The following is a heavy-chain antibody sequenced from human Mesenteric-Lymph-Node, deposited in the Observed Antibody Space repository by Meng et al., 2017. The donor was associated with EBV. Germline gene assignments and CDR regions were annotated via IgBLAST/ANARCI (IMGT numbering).Heavy chain of an antibody. CDR1: GASFSDYY. CDR3: ATIGTFASNIDP. V-gene: IGHV4-34*01. Sequence: QVQLQQWGAGLLKPAEAPPLPCAVYGASFSDYYWTWIRQPPGKGLEWIGEVNHGGTTIYNPSLESRITISVDTSKNQFSLKLTSVTAADTAVYYCATIGTFASNIDPWGQGTLVTVSS. D-gene: IGHD3-16*01. CDR2: VNHGGTT. J-gene: IGHJ5*02.